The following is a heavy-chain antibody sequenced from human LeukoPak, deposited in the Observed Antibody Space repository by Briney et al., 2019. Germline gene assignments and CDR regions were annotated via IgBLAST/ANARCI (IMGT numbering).Heavy chain of an antibody. Sequence: GGSLRLSCAAYGFHFSSYRMNWVRQAPGKGLEWVSSISSSSSYIYYAHSVKGRFTISRDNAKNSLYLQMNSLRAEDTAVYYWASGRGIDYWGQGTLVTVSS. J-gene: IGHJ4*02. D-gene: IGHD3-16*01. V-gene: IGHV3-21*01. CDR3: ASGRGIDY. CDR1: GFHFSSYR. CDR2: ISSSSSYI.